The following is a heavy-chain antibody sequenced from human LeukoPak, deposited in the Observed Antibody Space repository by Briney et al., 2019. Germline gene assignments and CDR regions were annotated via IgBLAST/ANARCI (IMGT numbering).Heavy chain of an antibody. V-gene: IGHV3-66*01. Sequence: GGSLRLSCAASGFTVSSNYMSSVRQAPGKGLEWVSIIYSGGSAYYADSVKGRFTISRDNSKNTVYLQMNSLRLEDAAVYYCARDWYGVGGVPDYWGQGTLVTVSS. CDR3: ARDWYGVGGVPDY. D-gene: IGHD3-16*01. CDR2: IYSGGSA. J-gene: IGHJ4*02. CDR1: GFTVSSNY.